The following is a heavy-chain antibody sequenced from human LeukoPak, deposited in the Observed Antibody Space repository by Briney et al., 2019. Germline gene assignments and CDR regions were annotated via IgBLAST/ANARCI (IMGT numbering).Heavy chain of an antibody. CDR2: VSYDGTHR. J-gene: IGHJ4*02. CDR3: VRGNFNGGIDY. V-gene: IGHV3-30*03. Sequence: GRSLRLSCAASGFTFSSYGMHWVRQAPGKGLEWVAVVSYDGTHRYYADSVKGRFTVSRDNAKNTLYLQMNSLRAEDTAAYYCVRGNFNGGIDYWGQGTLVTVSS. D-gene: IGHD3-10*01. CDR1: GFTFSSYG.